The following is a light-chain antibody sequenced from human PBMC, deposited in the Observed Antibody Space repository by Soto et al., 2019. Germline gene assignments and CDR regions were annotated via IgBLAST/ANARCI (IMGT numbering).Light chain of an antibody. CDR3: QQYSNSPQT. CDR1: QSVATRS. J-gene: IGKJ1*01. V-gene: IGKV3-20*01. CDR2: GAS. Sequence: EILLTQSPGTLSLSPGERATLSCRASQSVATRSLAWYQQKQGQAPRLLIYGASSRATGIPDRFSGSGSGTDFTLTISRLEPEDFAVYYCQQYSNSPQTFGQGTKVEIK.